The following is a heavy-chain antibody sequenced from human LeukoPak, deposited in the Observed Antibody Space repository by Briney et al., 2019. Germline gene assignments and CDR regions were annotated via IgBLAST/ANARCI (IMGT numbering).Heavy chain of an antibody. Sequence: ASVKVSCKASGYTFTGYYMHWVRQAPGQGLEWMGWINPNSGGTNYAQKFQGRVTMTRDTSISTAYMELSRLRSDDTAVYNCARVSGDYDFWSGYYTDYYYYMDVWGKGTTVTVSS. CDR3: ARVSGDYDFWSGYYTDYYYYMDV. CDR2: INPNSGGT. J-gene: IGHJ6*03. D-gene: IGHD3-3*01. CDR1: GYTFTGYY. V-gene: IGHV1-2*02.